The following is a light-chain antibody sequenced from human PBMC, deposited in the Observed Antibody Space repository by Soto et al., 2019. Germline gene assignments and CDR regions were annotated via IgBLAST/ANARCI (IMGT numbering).Light chain of an antibody. J-gene: IGKJ1*01. V-gene: IGKV4-1*01. CDR2: WAS. CDR3: QQYYSTPLT. CDR1: QSVLYSSNNKNY. Sequence: DIVMTQSPDSLAVSLGERATINCKSSQSVLYSSNNKNYLAWYQQKPGQPPKLLIYWASTRESGVPDRFSGSGSGTDFTLPISSLQAEDVAVYYFQQYYSTPLTFGQGTKVEIK.